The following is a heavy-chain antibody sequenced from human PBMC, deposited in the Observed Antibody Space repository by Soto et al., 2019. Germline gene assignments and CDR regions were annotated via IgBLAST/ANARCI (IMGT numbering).Heavy chain of an antibody. CDR2: IYYSGTT. Sequence: LSLTCTVSGDSITSNSYFWAWIRQPPGKGLEWIGSIYYSGTTYYNPSLKSRVTISVDRSKNQFSLKLSSVTAADTAVYYCARHISFDYFDYWGQGARVTVSS. CDR1: GDSITSNSYF. V-gene: IGHV4-39*01. CDR3: ARHISFDYFDY. J-gene: IGHJ4*02. D-gene: IGHD3-3*02.